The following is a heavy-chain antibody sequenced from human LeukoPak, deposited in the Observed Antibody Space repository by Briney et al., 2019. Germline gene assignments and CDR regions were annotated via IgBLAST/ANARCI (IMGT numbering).Heavy chain of an antibody. CDR1: GFTFSSYA. CDR3: ARESIRDAMVLYNWFDP. CDR2: ISYDGSNK. J-gene: IGHJ5*02. D-gene: IGHD3-10*01. Sequence: GGSLRLSCAASGFTFSSYAMHWVRQAPGKGLEWVAVISYDGSNKYYADSVKGRFTISRDNSKNTLYLQMNSLRAEDTAVYYCARESIRDAMVLYNWFDPWGQGTLVTVSS. V-gene: IGHV3-30*04.